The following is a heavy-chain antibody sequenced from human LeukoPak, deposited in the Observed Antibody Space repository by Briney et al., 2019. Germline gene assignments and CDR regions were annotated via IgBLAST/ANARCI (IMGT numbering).Heavy chain of an antibody. Sequence: GGSLRLSCAVSGFTFSSYNRNWVRQAPGKGLEWVSSISRSSIYIYYADSVKGRFTISRDNAENSLYLQMNSLRAEDTAVYYCARDSGDGSGSYYAYGMDVWGHGTTVTVSS. CDR1: GFTFSSYN. D-gene: IGHD3-10*01. J-gene: IGHJ6*02. CDR2: ISRSSIYI. V-gene: IGHV3-21*01. CDR3: ARDSGDGSGSYYAYGMDV.